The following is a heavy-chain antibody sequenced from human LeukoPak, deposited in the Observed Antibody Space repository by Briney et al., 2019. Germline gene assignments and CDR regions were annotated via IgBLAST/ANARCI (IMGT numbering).Heavy chain of an antibody. CDR1: GYSFTNYW. CDR3: ATRYSSGWSTD. V-gene: IGHV5-51*01. D-gene: IGHD6-19*01. Sequence: GESLKISCKGSGYSFTNYWIGWVGQMLGKGLEWMGIIYPGDSETRYSTSFQGQVTISADKSINTAYLQWSSLKASDTAMYYCATRYSSGWSTDWGQGTLVTVSS. J-gene: IGHJ4*02. CDR2: IYPGDSET.